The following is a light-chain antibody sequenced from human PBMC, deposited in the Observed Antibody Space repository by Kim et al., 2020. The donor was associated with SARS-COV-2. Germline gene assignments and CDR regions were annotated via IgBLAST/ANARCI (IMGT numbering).Light chain of an antibody. J-gene: IGKJ4*01. CDR3: QQYYRSPLT. CDR1: QTVLHRSNNKNY. CDR2: WAS. Sequence: DVVMTQSPDSLAVSLGERATINCKSSQTVLHRSNNKNYLAWYKQNPGQPPKLLIYWASTRQSGVPDRFSGSGSGTDFTLTISSLQAEDVAVYYCQQYYRSPLTFGGGTKVDIK. V-gene: IGKV4-1*01.